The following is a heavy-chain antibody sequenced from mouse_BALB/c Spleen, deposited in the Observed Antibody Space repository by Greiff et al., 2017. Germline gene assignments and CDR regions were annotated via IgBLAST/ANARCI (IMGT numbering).Heavy chain of an antibody. CDR3: ARDDGYYVRAKDY. Sequence: VQVVESGPGLVAPSQSLSITCTVSGFSLTSYGVHWVRQPPGKGLEWLGVIWAGGSTNYNSALMSRLSISKDNSKSQVFLKMNSLQTDDTAMYYCARDDGYYVRAKDYWGQGTSVTVSS. D-gene: IGHD2-3*01. V-gene: IGHV2-9*02. J-gene: IGHJ4*01. CDR1: GFSLTSYG. CDR2: IWAGGST.